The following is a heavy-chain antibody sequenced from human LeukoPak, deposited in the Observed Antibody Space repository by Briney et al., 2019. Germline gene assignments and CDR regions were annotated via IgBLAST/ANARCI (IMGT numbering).Heavy chain of an antibody. CDR1: GFTFSSYS. D-gene: IGHD6-19*01. CDR3: AVAGLSYWYFDL. Sequence: PGGSLRLSCAASGFTFSSYSMIWVRQAPGKGLEWVSSISSSSDYRYYADSVKGRFTISRDNAKNSLYLQMNSLRAEDTAVYYCAVAGLSYWYFDLWGRGTLVTVSS. V-gene: IGHV3-21*01. J-gene: IGHJ2*01. CDR2: ISSSSDYR.